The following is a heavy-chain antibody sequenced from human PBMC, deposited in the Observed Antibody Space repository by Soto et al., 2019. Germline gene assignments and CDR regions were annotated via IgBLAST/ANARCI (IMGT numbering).Heavy chain of an antibody. Sequence: SETLSLTCTVSGGSISSGDYSWSWIRQPPGKGLEWIGYIYYSGSTYYNPSLKSRVTISVDTSKNQFSLKLSSVTAADTAVYYCARGNGYDSYYFDYWGQGTLVTVSS. CDR1: GGSISSGDYS. CDR3: ARGNGYDSYYFDY. V-gene: IGHV4-30-4*01. D-gene: IGHD5-12*01. J-gene: IGHJ4*02. CDR2: IYYSGST.